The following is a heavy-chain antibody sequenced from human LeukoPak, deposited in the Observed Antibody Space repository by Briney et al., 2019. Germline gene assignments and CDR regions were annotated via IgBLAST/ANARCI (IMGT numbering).Heavy chain of an antibody. J-gene: IGHJ3*02. D-gene: IGHD1-14*01. CDR2: IYHSGST. Sequence: NPSETLSLTCTVSGGSISSGDYYWSWIRQPPGKGLEWIGEIYHSGSTNYNPSLKSRVTISVDKSKNQFSLKLSSVTAADTAVYYCARVILDRADIWGQGTMVTVSS. CDR1: GGSISSGDYY. CDR3: ARVILDRADI. V-gene: IGHV4-39*07.